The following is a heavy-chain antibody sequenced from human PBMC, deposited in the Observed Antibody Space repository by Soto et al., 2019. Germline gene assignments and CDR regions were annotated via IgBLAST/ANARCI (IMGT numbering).Heavy chain of an antibody. D-gene: IGHD5-18*01. CDR3: ARGEQLDYMDV. CDR2: ISSSSSYI. V-gene: IGHV3-21*01. Sequence: GGSLRLSCAASGFTFSSYSMNWVRQAPGKGLEWVSSISSSSSYIYYADSVKGRFTISRDNAKNSLYLQMNSLRAEDTAVYYCARGEQLDYMDVWGKGTTVTVSS. J-gene: IGHJ6*03. CDR1: GFTFSSYS.